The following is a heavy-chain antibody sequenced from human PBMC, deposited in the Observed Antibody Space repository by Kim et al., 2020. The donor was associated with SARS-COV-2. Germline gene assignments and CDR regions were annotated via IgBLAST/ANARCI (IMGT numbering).Heavy chain of an antibody. CDR2: IYYSGST. V-gene: IGHV4-59*13. CDR1: GGSISSYY. CDR3: VRSGSYYNFPLYYFDY. J-gene: IGHJ4*01. Sequence: SDTLSLTCTVSGGSISSYYWSWIRQPPGKGLEWIGYIYYSGSTNYNPSLKSRVTISVDTSKNQFSLKLSSVTAADTAVYYCVRSGSYYNFPLYYFDYWG. D-gene: IGHD3-10*01.